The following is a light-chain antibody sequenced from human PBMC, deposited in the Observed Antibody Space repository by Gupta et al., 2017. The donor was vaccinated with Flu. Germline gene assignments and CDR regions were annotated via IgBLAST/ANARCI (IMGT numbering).Light chain of an antibody. CDR3: PSYASNINVRV. CDR2: NDN. CDR1: TSNIGAGSD. J-gene: IGLJ1*01. Sequence: QSFLTQPPSVSRTPVQRVTISCTGSTSNIGAGSDVFWYQLIPGKAPKLLIYNDNNRPSGVPDRFSGSRSGTSASLTFSGLQTEDEADYYCPSYASNINVRVFGAGTKVTVL. V-gene: IGLV1-40*01.